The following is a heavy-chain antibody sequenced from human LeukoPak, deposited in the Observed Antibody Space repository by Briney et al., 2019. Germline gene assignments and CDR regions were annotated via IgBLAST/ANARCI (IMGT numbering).Heavy chain of an antibody. CDR1: GGSISSYY. CDR2: IYYSGST. V-gene: IGHV4-59*01. D-gene: IGHD3-10*01. CDR3: ARTTMVRDLGWFDP. J-gene: IGHJ5*02. Sequence: SETLSLTCTVSGGSISSYYWSWIRQPPGKGLEWIGYIYYSGSTNYNPSLKSRVTISVDTSKNQFSLKLSSVTAADTAVYYCARTTMVRDLGWFDPGAREPWSPSPQ.